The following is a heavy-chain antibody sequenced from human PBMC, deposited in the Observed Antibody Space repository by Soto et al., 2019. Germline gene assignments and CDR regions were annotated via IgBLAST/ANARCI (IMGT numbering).Heavy chain of an antibody. D-gene: IGHD7-27*01. Sequence: GASVKVSCKASGYTFTSYYMHWVRQAPGQGLEWMGIINPSGGTTTYAQQFQGRVTMTRDTSTSTVYLQWSSLKASDTAMYYCARHLTSAAFDYWGQGSLVTVSS. V-gene: IGHV1-46*01. CDR2: INPSGGTT. CDR3: ARHLTSAAFDY. J-gene: IGHJ4*02. CDR1: GYTFTSYY.